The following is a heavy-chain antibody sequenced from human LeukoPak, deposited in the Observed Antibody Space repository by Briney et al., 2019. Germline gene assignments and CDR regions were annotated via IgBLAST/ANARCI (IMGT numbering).Heavy chain of an antibody. Sequence: GGSLRLSCAASGFTFSSNAMSWVRQAPGKGLEWVSTISETGDRYDADSVKGRFTISRDNSKNRVDLQMNSLRAEDMAVYYCAKGGYSANWRNYFDYWGQGTLVTVSS. D-gene: IGHD6-13*01. V-gene: IGHV3-23*01. J-gene: IGHJ4*02. CDR3: AKGGYSANWRNYFDY. CDR1: GFTFSSNA. CDR2: ISETGDR.